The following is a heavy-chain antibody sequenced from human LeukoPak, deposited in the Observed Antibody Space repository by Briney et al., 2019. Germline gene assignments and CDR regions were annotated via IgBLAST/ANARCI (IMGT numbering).Heavy chain of an antibody. CDR2: ISSGGSIK. V-gene: IGHV3-30*18. CDR3: VKEYHSRGFGAYFDY. Sequence: GGSLRLSCTASKFTFSHYGMQWVRQAPGKGLEWVAVISSGGSIKVYADSVKGRFTLSRDNSINTVDLQMNSLRAEDTAVYYCVKEYHSRGFGAYFDYWGQGTLVTVSS. D-gene: IGHD3-3*01. J-gene: IGHJ4*02. CDR1: KFTFSHYG.